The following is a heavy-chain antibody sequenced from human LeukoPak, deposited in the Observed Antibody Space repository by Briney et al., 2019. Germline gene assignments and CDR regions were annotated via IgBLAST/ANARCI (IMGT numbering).Heavy chain of an antibody. CDR2: INHSGST. J-gene: IGHJ1*01. D-gene: IGHD1-26*01. CDR3: ASKVGATTLSYLGYFQH. CDR1: GFTFSSYA. V-gene: IGHV4-34*01. Sequence: PGGSLRLSCAASGFTFSSYAMSWVRQAPGKGLEWIGEINHSGSTNYNPSLKSRVTISVDTSKNQFSLKLSSVTAADTAVYYCASKVGATTLSYLGYFQHWGQGTLVTVSS.